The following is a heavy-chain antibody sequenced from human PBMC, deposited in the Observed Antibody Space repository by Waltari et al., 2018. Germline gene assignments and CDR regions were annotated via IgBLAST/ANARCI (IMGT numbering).Heavy chain of an antibody. CDR2: IYTSGST. CDR3: ARDRGYYDSSGYYPYYFDY. Sequence: QVQLQESGPGLVKPSETLSLTCTVSGGSISSYYWSWIRQPAGKGLEWIGRIYTSGSTNYNPSLKSRVTMSVDTSKNQFSLKLSSVTAADTAVYYCARDRGYYDSSGYYPYYFDYWGQGTLVTVSS. CDR1: GGSISSYY. D-gene: IGHD3-22*01. J-gene: IGHJ4*02. V-gene: IGHV4-4*07.